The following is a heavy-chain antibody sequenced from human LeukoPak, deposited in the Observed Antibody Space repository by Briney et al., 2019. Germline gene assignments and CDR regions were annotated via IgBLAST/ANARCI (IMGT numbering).Heavy chain of an antibody. Sequence: PGGSLRLSCAASGFTFSSYAMSWVRQAPGKGLEWVSAISGSGGSTYYADSVKGRFTISRGNSKNTLYLQMNSLRAEDTAVYYCAKENYYGSGSTPPSHFDYWGQGTLVTVSS. CDR3: AKENYYGSGSTPPSHFDY. V-gene: IGHV3-23*01. CDR2: ISGSGGST. D-gene: IGHD3-10*01. CDR1: GFTFSSYA. J-gene: IGHJ4*02.